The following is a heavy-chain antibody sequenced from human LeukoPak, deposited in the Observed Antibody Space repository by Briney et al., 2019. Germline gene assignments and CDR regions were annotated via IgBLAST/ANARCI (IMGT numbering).Heavy chain of an antibody. J-gene: IGHJ3*02. D-gene: IGHD3-22*01. CDR2: IYPGDSDT. V-gene: IGHV5-51*01. CDR1: GYSFTSYW. Sequence: RGESLKISCKGSGYSFTSYWIGWVRQMPGKGLEWMGIIYPGDSDTRYSPSFQGQVTISADKSISTAYLQWSSLKASDTAMYYCARPSDSSGKGDASDIWGQGTMVTVSS. CDR3: ARPSDSSGKGDASDI.